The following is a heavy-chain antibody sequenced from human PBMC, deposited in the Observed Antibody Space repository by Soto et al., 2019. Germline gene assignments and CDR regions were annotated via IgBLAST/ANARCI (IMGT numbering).Heavy chain of an antibody. D-gene: IGHD3-22*01. V-gene: IGHV3-64D*08. J-gene: IGHJ4*02. CDR1: GFTFSSYA. CDR2: ISSNGGST. CDR3: VKEGQITMIVVVIQYYFDY. Sequence: GGSLRLSCSASGFTFSSYAMHWVRQAPGKGLEYVSAISSNGGSTYYADSVKGRFTISRDNSKNTLYLQMSSLRAEDTAVYYCVKEGQITMIVVVIQYYFDYWGQGTLVTV.